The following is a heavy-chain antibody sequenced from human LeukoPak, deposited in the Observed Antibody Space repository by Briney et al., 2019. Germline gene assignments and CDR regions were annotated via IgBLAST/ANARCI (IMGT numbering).Heavy chain of an antibody. Sequence: ASVKVSCKGAGYTFTGYYMHWVRQAPGQGLEWMGWINPNSGGTNYAQKFQGRVTMTRDTSISTAYMELSRLRSDDTAVYYCASIYSSGYETDYWGQGTLVTVSS. D-gene: IGHD3-22*01. J-gene: IGHJ4*02. CDR2: INPNSGGT. CDR3: ASIYSSGYETDY. CDR1: GYTFTGYY. V-gene: IGHV1-2*02.